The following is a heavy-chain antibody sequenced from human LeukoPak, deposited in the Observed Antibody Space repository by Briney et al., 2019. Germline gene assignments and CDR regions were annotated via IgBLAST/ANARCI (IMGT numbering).Heavy chain of an antibody. Sequence: GGSLRLSCAASGFIFSRCWMHWVRQAPGKGLVWVSRINGDGSTLSYADSVKGRFTISRDNAKNTLYLQMNSLRAEDTAVYYCVRDFGESSGYYFDYWGQGTLVTVSS. CDR3: VRDFGESSGYYFDY. CDR1: GFIFSRCW. D-gene: IGHD3-22*01. J-gene: IGHJ4*02. CDR2: INGDGSTL. V-gene: IGHV3-74*01.